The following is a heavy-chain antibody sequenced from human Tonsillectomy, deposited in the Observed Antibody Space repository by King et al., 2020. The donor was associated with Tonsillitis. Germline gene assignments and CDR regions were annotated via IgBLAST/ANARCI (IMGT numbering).Heavy chain of an antibody. CDR3: ARDGGYCSGGNCYRPNYFDY. V-gene: IGHV3-33*01. J-gene: IGHJ4*02. D-gene: IGHD2-15*01. CDR2: TWSDGSDQ. Sequence: VQLVESGGGVVRPGRSLRLSCASSGFTFSNYAMHWVRQAPGKGLEWVAVTWSDGSDQYYADSVKGRFTISRDNSKSTVYLQMNSLRVEDAAVYYCARDGGYCSGGNCYRPNYFDYWGQGTLVTVSS. CDR1: GFTFSNYA.